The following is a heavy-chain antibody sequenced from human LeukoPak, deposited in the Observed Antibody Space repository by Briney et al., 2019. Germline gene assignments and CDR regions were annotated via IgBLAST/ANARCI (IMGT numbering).Heavy chain of an antibody. CDR2: IYSSGST. J-gene: IGHJ6*03. CDR3: AILGYSYGPYYMDV. D-gene: IGHD5-18*01. V-gene: IGHV4-39*07. Sequence: SETLSLTCSVSGASISSGSNYWGWIRQHPGKTLEWIGSIYSSGSTYYNPSLKSRVTISVDTSKNQFSLKLSSVTAADTAVYYCAILGYSYGPYYMDVWGKGTTVTISS. CDR1: GASISSGSNY.